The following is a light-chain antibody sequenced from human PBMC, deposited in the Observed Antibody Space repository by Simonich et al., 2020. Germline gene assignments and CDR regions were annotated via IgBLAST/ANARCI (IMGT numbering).Light chain of an antibody. CDR1: QSVLYSSNNKNY. Sequence: DILMTQSPDSLAVSLGERAPINCKSSQSVLYSSNNKNYLAWYQQKPGQPPKLLIYWASTRESGVPGRLSGSGSGTDFTLTISSLQAEDVAVYYCQQYYSTPYTFGQGTKLEIK. CDR3: QQYYSTPYT. J-gene: IGKJ2*01. CDR2: WAS. V-gene: IGKV4-1*01.